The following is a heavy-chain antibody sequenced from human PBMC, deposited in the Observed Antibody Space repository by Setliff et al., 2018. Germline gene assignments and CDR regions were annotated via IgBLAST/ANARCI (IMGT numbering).Heavy chain of an antibody. CDR3: ARTRYGLGGRPY. CDR2: MYYSGNT. V-gene: IGHV4-59*01. Sequence: SETLSLTCTVSGDSMSNYYWNWIRQPPGKGLEWIGYMYYSGNTNYNPSLKSRVTISIDPSKNQFSLRLSSVTAADTALYYCARTRYGLGGRPYWGQGTLVTVSS. D-gene: IGHD2-15*01. CDR1: GDSMSNYY. J-gene: IGHJ4*02.